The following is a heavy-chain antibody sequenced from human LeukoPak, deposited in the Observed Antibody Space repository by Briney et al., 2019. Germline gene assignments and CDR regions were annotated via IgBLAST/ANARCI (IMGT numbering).Heavy chain of an antibody. V-gene: IGHV3-30*02. CDR2: IRYDGSNK. Sequence: QAGGSLRLSCAASGFTFSSYGMHWVRQAPGKGLEWAAFIRYDGSNKYYADSVKGRFTISRDNSKNTLYLQMNSLRAEDTAVYYCARIRMTTVTADAFDIWGQGTMVTVSS. CDR3: ARIRMTTVTADAFDI. J-gene: IGHJ3*02. D-gene: IGHD4-17*01. CDR1: GFTFSSYG.